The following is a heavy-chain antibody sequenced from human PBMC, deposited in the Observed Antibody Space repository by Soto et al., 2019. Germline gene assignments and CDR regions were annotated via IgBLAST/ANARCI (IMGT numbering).Heavy chain of an antibody. V-gene: IGHV4-59*01. CDR1: GGSISSYY. D-gene: IGHD2-2*02. CDR3: ARDSGYCSSTSCYSKFDYYYYMDV. J-gene: IGHJ6*03. CDR2: IYYSGST. Sequence: SETLSRTCTVSGGSISSYYWSWFRPPPGKGLEWIGYIYYSGSTNYNPSLKSRVTISVDTSKNQFSLKLSSVTAADTAVYYCARDSGYCSSTSCYSKFDYYYYMDVWGKGTTVTVSS.